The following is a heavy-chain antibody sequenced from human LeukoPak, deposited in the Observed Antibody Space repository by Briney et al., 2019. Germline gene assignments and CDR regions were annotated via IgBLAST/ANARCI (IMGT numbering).Heavy chain of an antibody. V-gene: IGHV1-8*01. Sequence: GASVKVSCKASGYTFTSYDINWVRQATGQGLEWMGWMNPNSGNTGYAQKFQGRVTMTKNTSITTAYMELSSLRSEDMAVYYCARALSWTTNSYYYMDVWGKGTTVTVSS. CDR3: ARALSWTTNSYYYMDV. D-gene: IGHD3/OR15-3a*01. CDR2: MNPNSGNT. J-gene: IGHJ6*03. CDR1: GYTFTSYD.